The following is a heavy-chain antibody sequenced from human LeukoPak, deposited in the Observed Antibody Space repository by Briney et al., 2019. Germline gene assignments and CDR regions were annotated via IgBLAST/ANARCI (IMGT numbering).Heavy chain of an antibody. CDR2: IWDDGRNK. Sequence: GRSLRLSCIASRFIFSNYGMHWVRQVPGKGLEWVAEIWDDGRNKYYADSVKGRFTISRDKSKKTLYLQMNSLRVEDTAVYYCVRDGPRAYCGVDCYPDFDYWGRGTLVTVSS. V-gene: IGHV3-33*01. CDR1: RFIFSNYG. J-gene: IGHJ4*02. D-gene: IGHD2-21*02. CDR3: VRDGPRAYCGVDCYPDFDY.